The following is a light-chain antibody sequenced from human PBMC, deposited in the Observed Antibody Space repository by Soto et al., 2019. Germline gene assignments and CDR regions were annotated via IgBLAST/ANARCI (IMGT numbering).Light chain of an antibody. CDR2: EGS. J-gene: IGLJ2*01. CDR1: SSDVGSYNL. CDR3: CSYAGSSTSYVV. Sequence: QSVLTQPASVSGSPGQSITISCTGTSSDVGSYNLVPWYQQHPGKAPKLMIYEGSKRPSGVSNRFSGSKSGNTASLTISGLQAEDEADYYCCSYAGSSTSYVVFGGGTKVTVL. V-gene: IGLV2-23*01.